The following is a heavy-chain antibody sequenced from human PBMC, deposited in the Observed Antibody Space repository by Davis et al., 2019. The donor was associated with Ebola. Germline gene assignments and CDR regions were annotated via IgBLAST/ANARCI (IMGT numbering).Heavy chain of an antibody. CDR3: ARDPSQVVPSDY. CDR2: IKSKTDGGTT. J-gene: IGHJ4*02. V-gene: IGHV3-15*01. CDR1: GFTFSNAW. Sequence: PGGSLRLSCAASGFTFSNAWMSWVRQAPGKGLEWVGRIKSKTDGGTTDYAAPVKGRFTISRDDSKNTLYLQMNSLRAEDTAVYYCARDPSQVVPSDYWGQGTLVTVSS. D-gene: IGHD6-13*01.